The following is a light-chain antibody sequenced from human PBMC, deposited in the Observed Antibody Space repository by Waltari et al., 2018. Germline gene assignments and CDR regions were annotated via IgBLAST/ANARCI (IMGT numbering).Light chain of an antibody. CDR1: SSDVGGYNY. J-gene: IGLJ6*01. CDR3: SSYAGSNNLV. V-gene: IGLV2-8*01. Sequence: QSALPQPPSASGSPGQSVTISCIGPSSDVGGYNYVSWYQLHPGKAPKLMIYEVTKRPSGVPDRFSGSKSGNTASLTVSGLQAEDEADYFCSSYAGSNNLVFGSGTKVTVL. CDR2: EVT.